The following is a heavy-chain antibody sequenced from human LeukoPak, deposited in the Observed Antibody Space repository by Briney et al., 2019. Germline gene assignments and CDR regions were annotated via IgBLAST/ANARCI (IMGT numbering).Heavy chain of an antibody. CDR2: ISYDGSNK. J-gene: IGHJ4*02. CDR3: AKDWGEYFDYVWGSFTSFDS. CDR1: GFTSSSYA. D-gene: IGHD3-16*01. Sequence: GRSLRLSCAASGFTSSSYAMHWVRQAPGKGLEWVAVISYDGSNKYYADSVKGRFTISRDNSKSTLYLQMNSLRAEDTAVYYCAKDWGEYFDYVWGSFTSFDSWGQGTLVTVSS. V-gene: IGHV3-30*04.